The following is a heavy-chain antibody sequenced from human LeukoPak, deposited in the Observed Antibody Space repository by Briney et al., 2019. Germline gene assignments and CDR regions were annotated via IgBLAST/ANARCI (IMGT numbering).Heavy chain of an antibody. D-gene: IGHD3-10*01. J-gene: IGHJ4*02. CDR3: AKVLYGSGSYYNWPPRD. CDR2: ISYDGSNK. CDR1: GFTFSSYG. V-gene: IGHV3-30*18. Sequence: GRSLRLSCAASGFTFSSYGMHWVRQAPGKGLEWVAVISYDGSNKYYADSVKGRFTISRDNSKNTLYLQMNSLRAEDTAVYYCAKVLYGSGSYYNWPPRDWGQGTLVTVSS.